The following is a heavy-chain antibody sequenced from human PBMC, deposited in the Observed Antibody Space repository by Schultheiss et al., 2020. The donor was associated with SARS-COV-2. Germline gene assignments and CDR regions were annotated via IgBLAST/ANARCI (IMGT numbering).Heavy chain of an antibody. J-gene: IGHJ4*02. V-gene: IGHV3-30*02. CDR3: AKSITYYDILTGYDY. D-gene: IGHD3-9*01. CDR2: IWYDGSNK. CDR1: GFTFSNYG. Sequence: GGSLRLSCAASGFTFSNYGMHWVRQAPGKGLEWVAVIWYDGSNKYYADSVKGRFTISRDNSKNTLYLQMNSLRAEDTAVYYCAKSITYYDILTGYDYWGQGTLVTVSS.